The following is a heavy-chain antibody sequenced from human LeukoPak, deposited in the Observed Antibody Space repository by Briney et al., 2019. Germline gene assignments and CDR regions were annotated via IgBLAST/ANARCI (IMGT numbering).Heavy chain of an antibody. CDR2: IKQDGSEK. Sequence: PGGSLRLSCAASGFTFSSYWMSWVRQAPGKGLEWVANIKQDGSEKQYVDSLKGRVTISRDNAKNSLYLEMNSLRAEDTAVYYCARDSSSWYGYYYGMDVWGQGTTVTVSS. CDR1: GFTFSSYW. V-gene: IGHV3-7*01. D-gene: IGHD6-13*01. CDR3: ARDSSSWYGYYYGMDV. J-gene: IGHJ6*02.